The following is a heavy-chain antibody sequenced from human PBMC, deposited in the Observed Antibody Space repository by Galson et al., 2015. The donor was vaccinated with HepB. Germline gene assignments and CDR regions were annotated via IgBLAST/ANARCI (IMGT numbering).Heavy chain of an antibody. Sequence: LRLSCAASGFIFTSYAMTWVRQAPGKGLEWVAFISYDGSNKYYDDYVKGRFTIARDHSKNTLDLQMTSLRPEETAVYYCAREPYSSGWSKRGRYFDYWGQGALVTVSS. V-gene: IGHV3-30-3*01. CDR2: ISYDGSNK. CDR1: GFIFTSYA. J-gene: IGHJ4*02. CDR3: AREPYSSGWSKRGRYFDY. D-gene: IGHD6-19*01.